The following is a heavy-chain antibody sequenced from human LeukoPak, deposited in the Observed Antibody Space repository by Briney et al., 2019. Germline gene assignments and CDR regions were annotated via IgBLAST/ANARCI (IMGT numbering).Heavy chain of an antibody. J-gene: IGHJ4*02. V-gene: IGHV4-30-2*01. Sequence: SETLSLTCTVSGGSISSGGYYWSWIRQPPGKGLEWIGYIYHSGSTYYNPSLKSRVTISVDRSKNQFSLKLSSVTAADTAVYYCARQAPKQGYSGYDLTPFDYWGQGTLVTVSS. D-gene: IGHD5-12*01. CDR2: IYHSGST. CDR1: GGSISSGGYY. CDR3: ARQAPKQGYSGYDLTPFDY.